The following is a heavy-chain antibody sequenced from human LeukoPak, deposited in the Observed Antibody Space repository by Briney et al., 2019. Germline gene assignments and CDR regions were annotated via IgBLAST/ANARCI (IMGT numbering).Heavy chain of an antibody. J-gene: IGHJ6*02. CDR2: IYYSGST. D-gene: IGHD2-2*01. CDR3: ARLNIVVVPAAPYYYYYGMDV. CDR1: GGSISSYY. V-gene: IGHV4-59*08. Sequence: PSETLSLTCTVSGGSISSYYWSWIRQPPGKGLEWIGHIYYSGSTNYNPSLKSRVTISVDTSKNQFSLKLSSVTAADTAVYYCARLNIVVVPAAPYYYYYGMDVWAKGPRSPSP.